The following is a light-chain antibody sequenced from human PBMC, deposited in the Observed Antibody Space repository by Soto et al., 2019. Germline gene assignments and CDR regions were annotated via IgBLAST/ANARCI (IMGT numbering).Light chain of an antibody. V-gene: IGKV2-30*02. J-gene: IGKJ2*01. Sequence: DVVMTQSPLSLPVTLGQPASISCRSSQSLKHSDGNTYLNWFQQRPGQSPRRLIYKVSIRDSGVPDRFSGSGSVTDFTLTISSVEAEDVGVYYCMQGTRWPPYTFGQGTKLEI. CDR1: QSLKHSDGNTY. CDR2: KVS. CDR3: MQGTRWPPYT.